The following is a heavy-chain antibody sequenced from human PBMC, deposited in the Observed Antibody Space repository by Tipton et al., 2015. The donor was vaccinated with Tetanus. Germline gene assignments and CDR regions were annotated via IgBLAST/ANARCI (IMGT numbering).Heavy chain of an antibody. Sequence: SLRLSCAVSGGSISSDKWWSWVRQPPGKGLEWIGEIYHSGSTNYNPSLNSRVTISVDTPKKQLSLKLTSVTAADTAVYYCARDPWLDYWGQGTLVTVSS. CDR1: GGSISSDKW. J-gene: IGHJ4*02. CDR3: ARDPWLDY. V-gene: IGHV4-4*02. CDR2: IYHSGST.